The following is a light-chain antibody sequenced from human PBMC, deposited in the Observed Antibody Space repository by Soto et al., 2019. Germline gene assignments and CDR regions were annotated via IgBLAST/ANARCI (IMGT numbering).Light chain of an antibody. Sequence: QSVLTQPPSVSAAPGQKGTISCSGSSSNIGGNSVSWYQQLPGTAPKLLIYDDNKRPSGIPARFSGSKSGTSPTLGITGFQTGDEADYYCGSWDSSMSAYVFGTGTKAPVL. CDR2: DDN. V-gene: IGLV1-51*01. J-gene: IGLJ1*01. CDR3: GSWDSSMSAYV. CDR1: SSNIGGNS.